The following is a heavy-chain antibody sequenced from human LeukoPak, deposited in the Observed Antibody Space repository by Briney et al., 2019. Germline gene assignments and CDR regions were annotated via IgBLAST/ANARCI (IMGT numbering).Heavy chain of an antibody. J-gene: IGHJ3*02. CDR1: GGSISSSSYY. V-gene: IGHV4-39*07. CDR2: IYYSGST. Sequence: SETLSLTCTVSGGSISSSSYYWGWIRQPPGKGLEWIGSIYYSGSTYYNPSLKSRVTISVDTSKNQFSLKLSSVTAADTAVYYCASPLPVTMKHDAFDIWGQGTMVAVSS. D-gene: IGHD4-17*01. CDR3: ASPLPVTMKHDAFDI.